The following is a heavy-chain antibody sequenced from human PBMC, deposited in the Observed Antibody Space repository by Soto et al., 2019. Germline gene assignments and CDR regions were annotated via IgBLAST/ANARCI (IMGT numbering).Heavy chain of an antibody. CDR3: AKGPLRFLEWLPDSGWFDP. CDR1: GFTFDDYA. J-gene: IGHJ5*02. Sequence: GGSLRLSCAASGFTFDDYAMHWVRQAPGKGLEWVSGISWNSGSIGYADSVKGRFTISRDNAKNSLYLQMNSLRAEDTALYYCAKGPLRFLEWLPDSGWFDPWGQGTLVTVSS. CDR2: ISWNSGSI. V-gene: IGHV3-9*01. D-gene: IGHD3-3*01.